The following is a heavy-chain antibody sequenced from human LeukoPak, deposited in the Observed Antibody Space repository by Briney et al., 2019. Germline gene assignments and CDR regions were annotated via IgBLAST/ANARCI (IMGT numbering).Heavy chain of an antibody. CDR3: AGGRGLKAYYFDY. CDR1: GFTFSTYW. V-gene: IGHV3-7*01. CDR2: IKQDGSEK. Sequence: PGGSLRLSCAASGFTFSTYWMTWVRQAPGKGLEWVANIKQDGSEKYYVDSVKGRFTISRDNAKNSLYLQMNSLRAEDTAVYYCAGGRGLKAYYFDYWGQGTLVTVSS. D-gene: IGHD3-10*01. J-gene: IGHJ4*02.